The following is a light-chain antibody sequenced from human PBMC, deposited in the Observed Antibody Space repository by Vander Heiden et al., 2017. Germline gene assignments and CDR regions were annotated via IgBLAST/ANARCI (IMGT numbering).Light chain of an antibody. J-gene: IGKJ2*01. V-gene: IGKV1-5*03. CDR3: QQYNSYPYT. Sequence: DIQMTQSPSTLSASGGDRVTLTCRASQSISSWLAWYQQKPGKAPKLLIYKASSLESGVPSRFSGSGSGTEFTLTISSLQPDDFATYYCQQYNSYPYTFGQGTKLEIK. CDR1: QSISSW. CDR2: KAS.